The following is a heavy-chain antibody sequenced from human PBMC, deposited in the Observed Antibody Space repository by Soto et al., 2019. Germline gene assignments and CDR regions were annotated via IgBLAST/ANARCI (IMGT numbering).Heavy chain of an antibody. CDR3: AREVHGGNLNFDY. CDR1: GGSINSYY. D-gene: IGHD2-15*01. CDR2: IYSSGST. J-gene: IGHJ4*02. Sequence: PSETLSLTCTVSGGSINSYYWSWIRQSPEKGLEWIGYIYSSGSTNYNPSLKSRVTISVDTSKNQFSLKLSSVTAAVTAVYYCAREVHGGNLNFDYWGQGTLVTVSS. V-gene: IGHV4-59*08.